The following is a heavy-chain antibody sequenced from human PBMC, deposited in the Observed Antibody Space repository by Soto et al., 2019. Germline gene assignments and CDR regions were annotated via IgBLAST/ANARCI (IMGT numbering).Heavy chain of an antibody. D-gene: IGHD6-13*01. CDR3: ARDQNYIAAYYFDS. V-gene: IGHV3-30-3*01. Sequence: GGSLRLSCAASGFIFSSYAMHWVRQAPGKGLEWVTVISYDGNGKHYADSVKGRFTISRDNSKNTLFLEMNSLRAEDTAVYYCARDQNYIAAYYFDSWGQGTLVTVSS. J-gene: IGHJ4*02. CDR2: ISYDGNGK. CDR1: GFIFSSYA.